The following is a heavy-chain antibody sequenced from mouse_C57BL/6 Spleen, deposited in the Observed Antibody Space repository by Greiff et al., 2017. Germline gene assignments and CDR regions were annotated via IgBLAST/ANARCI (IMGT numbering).Heavy chain of an antibody. Sequence: VKLMESGAELVRPGASVTLSCKASGYTFTDYEMHWVKQTPVHGLEWIGAIDPETGGTAYNQKFKGKAILTADKSSSTAYMELRSLTSEDSAVYYCTSGDFYYGSSFDYWGQGTTLTVSS. CDR2: IDPETGGT. V-gene: IGHV1-15*01. CDR1: GYTFTDYE. J-gene: IGHJ2*01. CDR3: TSGDFYYGSSFDY. D-gene: IGHD1-1*01.